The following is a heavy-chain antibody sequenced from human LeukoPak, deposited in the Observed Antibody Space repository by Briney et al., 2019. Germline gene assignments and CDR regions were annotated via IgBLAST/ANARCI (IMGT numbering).Heavy chain of an antibody. CDR1: GGSISSSSYY. J-gene: IGHJ4*02. CDR3: ARRGIAVAGEGFDFDY. V-gene: IGHV4-39*01. D-gene: IGHD6-19*01. CDR2: IYYSGST. Sequence: SETLSLTCTVSGGSISSSSYYWGWIRQPPGKGLERIGSIYYSGSTYYNPSLKSRVTISVDTSKNQFSLKLSSVTAADTAVYYCARRGIAVAGEGFDFDYWGQGTLVTVSS.